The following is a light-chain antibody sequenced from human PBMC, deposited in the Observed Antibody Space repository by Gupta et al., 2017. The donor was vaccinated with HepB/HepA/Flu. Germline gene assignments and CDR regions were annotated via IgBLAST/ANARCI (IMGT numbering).Light chain of an antibody. CDR1: SSNIGSNN. Sequence: QSALTHPPPSSGTPRRRVLISCSGSSSNIGSNNVNWYQQLPGTAPKLLIYNNNQRPSGVPDRFSGSKSGTSASLAISGLQSEDEADYYCATWDDSPWCGVFGGGTKLTVL. CDR3: ATWDDSPWCGV. J-gene: IGLJ2*01. V-gene: IGLV1-44*01. CDR2: NNN.